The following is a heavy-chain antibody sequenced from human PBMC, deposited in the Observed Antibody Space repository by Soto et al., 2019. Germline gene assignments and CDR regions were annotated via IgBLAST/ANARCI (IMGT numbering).Heavy chain of an antibody. V-gene: IGHV1-69*12. D-gene: IGHD3-22*01. CDR3: ARDDSSGYYPH. Sequence: QVQLVQSGAEVKKPGSSVKVSCKASGGTFSSYAISWVRQAPGQGLEWMGGIIPIFGTANYAQKFQGRVTMTADESTSTAYKERSSLRSEDTAVYYCARDDSSGYYPHWGQGTLVTVSS. CDR2: IIPIFGTA. CDR1: GGTFSSYA. J-gene: IGHJ4*02.